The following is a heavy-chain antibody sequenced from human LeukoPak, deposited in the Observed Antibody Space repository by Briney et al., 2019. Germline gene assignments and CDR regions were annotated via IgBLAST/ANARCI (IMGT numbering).Heavy chain of an antibody. Sequence: GGSLRLSCAASGFTFSSYSMNWVRQAPGKGLEWVSHITASGTAMFYADSVKGRFTISRDNAENSLYLQMNSLRDEDTAAYYCASSGSYRFDYWGQGTLVTVSS. CDR1: GFTFSSYS. D-gene: IGHD1-26*01. CDR3: ASSGSYRFDY. CDR2: ITASGTAM. V-gene: IGHV3-48*02. J-gene: IGHJ4*02.